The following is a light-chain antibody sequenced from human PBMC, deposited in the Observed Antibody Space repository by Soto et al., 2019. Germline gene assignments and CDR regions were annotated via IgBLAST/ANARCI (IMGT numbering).Light chain of an antibody. CDR1: QTISSW. CDR3: QQYNRSPWT. CDR2: KAS. Sequence: DIQMTQSPSTLSASVGDRATITCRASQTISSWLAWYQQKPGRAPKLLIYKASTLESEVPSRFSGSGSGTEFPLTISSLQPDDFATYYCQQYNRSPWTFGQGTKVEIK. V-gene: IGKV1-5*03. J-gene: IGKJ1*01.